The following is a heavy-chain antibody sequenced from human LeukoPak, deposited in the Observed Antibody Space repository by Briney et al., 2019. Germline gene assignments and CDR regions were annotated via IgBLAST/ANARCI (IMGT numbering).Heavy chain of an antibody. Sequence: GGSLRLSCAASGFTFSRYWMTWVRQAPGERPEWVANIKQDGSEEYCVDSVKGRFTISRDNAKSLLYLQMNSLRAEDTAIYYCARDKIEGPSNFDNWGQGTLVIVSS. CDR3: ARDKIEGPSNFDN. V-gene: IGHV3-7*03. CDR2: IKQDGSEE. CDR1: GFTFSRYW. J-gene: IGHJ4*02. D-gene: IGHD2/OR15-2a*01.